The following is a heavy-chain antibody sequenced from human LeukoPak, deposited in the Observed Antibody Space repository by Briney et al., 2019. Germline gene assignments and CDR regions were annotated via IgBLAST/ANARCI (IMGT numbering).Heavy chain of an antibody. D-gene: IGHD5-18*01. V-gene: IGHV7-4-1*01. CDR2: INTKTGNP. CDR3: ATGFSFGSNAFDI. J-gene: IGHJ3*02. Sequence: ASVTVSCTASGYPFTIYAMNWVRQAPGQGLEWMGWINTKTGNPTYAHDFTGRFVFSLDTSVSSAFLQIFNLNVEDTAVYYCATGFSFGSNAFDIWGQGTMVTVSS. CDR1: GYPFTIYA.